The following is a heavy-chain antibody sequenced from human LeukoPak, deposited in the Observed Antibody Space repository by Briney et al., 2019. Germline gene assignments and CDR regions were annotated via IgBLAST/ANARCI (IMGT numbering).Heavy chain of an antibody. V-gene: IGHV4-39*01. CDR1: GASISSSTYY. Sequence: SETLSLTCMVSGASISSSTYYWGWVRQPPGKGLEWFGSIYYSGTTHYNPSLEGRVTKSVDTYKNRLSLKMSSVTAADTAVYYCARYLRAEYFQYWGQGTLVTVSS. J-gene: IGHJ1*01. CDR3: ARYLRAEYFQY. CDR2: IYYSGTT.